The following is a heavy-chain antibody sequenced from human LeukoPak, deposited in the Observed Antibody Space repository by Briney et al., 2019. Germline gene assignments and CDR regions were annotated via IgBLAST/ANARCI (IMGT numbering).Heavy chain of an antibody. D-gene: IGHD2-15*01. J-gene: IGHJ4*02. V-gene: IGHV3-48*04. CDR3: ARERSVAATDLDS. Sequence: GGSLRLSCAASGFTFSSYSMNWVRQAPGKGLEWVSYISSRSSTIYYADSVKGRFTISRDNAKNSLSLQMNSLRAEDTAVYYCARERSVAATDLDSWGQGTLVTVSS. CDR2: ISSRSSTI. CDR1: GFTFSSYS.